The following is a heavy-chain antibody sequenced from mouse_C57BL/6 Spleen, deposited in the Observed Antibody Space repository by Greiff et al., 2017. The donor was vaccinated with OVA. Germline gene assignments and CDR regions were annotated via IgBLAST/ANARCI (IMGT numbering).Heavy chain of an antibody. CDR2: INPNNGGT. J-gene: IGHJ3*01. CDR1: GYTFTDYN. V-gene: IGHV1-18*01. D-gene: IGHD1-1*01. CDR3: ARLYYGSSFAY. Sequence: VQLKQSGPELVKPGASVKIPCKASGYTFTDYNMDWVKQSHGKSLEWIGDINPNNGGTIYNQKFKGKATLTVDKSSSTAYMELRSLTSEDTAVYYCARLYYGSSFAYWGQGTLVTVSA.